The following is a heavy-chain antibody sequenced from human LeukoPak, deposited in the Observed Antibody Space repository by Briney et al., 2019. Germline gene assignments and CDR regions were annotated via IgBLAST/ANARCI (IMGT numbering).Heavy chain of an antibody. J-gene: IGHJ4*02. CDR1: GYSITSGYY. D-gene: IGHD6-13*01. V-gene: IGHV4-38-2*01. CDR2: IYHSVST. Sequence: SETLSLTCAVSGYSITSGYYWGWIRQPPGKGLEWIGSIYHSVSTYYNPSPKSRVTMSIDTSKTQFSLKLSSVTAADTAVYYCARASSSWGGDYWGQGTLVTVSS. CDR3: ARASSSWGGDY.